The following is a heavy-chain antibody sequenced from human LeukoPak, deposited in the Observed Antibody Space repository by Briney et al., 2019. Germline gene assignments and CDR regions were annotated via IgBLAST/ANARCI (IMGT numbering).Heavy chain of an antibody. D-gene: IGHD5-12*01. V-gene: IGHV3-30*02. CDR2: IRYDGSNK. J-gene: IGHJ6*03. Sequence: PGGSLRLSCAASGFIFSTYGMHWVRQAPGKGLEWVAFIRYDGSNKYYADSVKGRFTISRDNSKNTLYLQMNSLRPEDTAVYYCAKEGGYDSNYYYYYMDVWGKGTTVTVSS. CDR1: GFIFSTYG. CDR3: AKEGGYDSNYYYYYMDV.